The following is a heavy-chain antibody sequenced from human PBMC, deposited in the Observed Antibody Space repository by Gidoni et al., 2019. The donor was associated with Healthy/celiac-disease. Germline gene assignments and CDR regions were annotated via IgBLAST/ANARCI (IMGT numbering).Heavy chain of an antibody. D-gene: IGHD3-16*01. Sequence: CAASGFTFSSYSMNWVRQAPGKGLEWVSSISSSSSYIYYADSVKGRFTISRDNAKNSLYLQMNSLRAEDTAVYYCARDGRYYDYVWGSYSGGMDVWGQGTTVTVSS. CDR3: ARDGRYYDYVWGSYSGGMDV. V-gene: IGHV3-21*01. CDR1: GFTFSSYS. J-gene: IGHJ6*02. CDR2: ISSSSSYI.